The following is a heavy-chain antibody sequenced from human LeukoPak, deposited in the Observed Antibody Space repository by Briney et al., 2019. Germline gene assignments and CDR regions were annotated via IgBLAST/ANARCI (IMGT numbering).Heavy chain of an antibody. Sequence: PSETLSLTCTVSDVAMSDYYWSWIRQPPGKGLEWIAYIFHTGDSNQNPSLKGRVSVSLDIPKNELTLTLSSVSAADTAVYYCARHAFASPLDTWGQGTVVIVSS. V-gene: IGHV4-59*08. CDR1: DVAMSDYY. CDR3: ARHAFASPLDT. J-gene: IGHJ5*02. CDR2: IFHTGDS. D-gene: IGHD3-16*01.